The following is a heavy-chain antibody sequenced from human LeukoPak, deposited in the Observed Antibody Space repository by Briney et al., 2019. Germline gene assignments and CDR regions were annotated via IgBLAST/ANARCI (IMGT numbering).Heavy chain of an antibody. CDR3: AKCPQPVWWLRIYYYYYMDV. Sequence: HAGGSLRLSCAASGFTFSSYGMHWVRQAPGKGLEWVAFIRYDGSNKYYADSVKGRFTISRDNSKNTLYLKMNSLRAEDPAVYYCAKCPQPVWWLRIYYYYYMDVWGKGTRSPSP. D-gene: IGHD5-12*01. J-gene: IGHJ6*03. CDR2: IRYDGSNK. CDR1: GFTFSSYG. V-gene: IGHV3-30*02.